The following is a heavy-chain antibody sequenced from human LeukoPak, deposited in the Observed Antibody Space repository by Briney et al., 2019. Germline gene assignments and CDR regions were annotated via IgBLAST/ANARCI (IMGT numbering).Heavy chain of an antibody. J-gene: IGHJ6*02. D-gene: IGHD2-2*01. CDR3: AKVTTYCSSTSCLYYYYYYGMDV. CDR1: GFTFSRYG. Sequence: GGSLRLSCAASGFTFSRYGMHWVRQAPGKGLEWVAVISYDGSNKYYADSVKGRFTISRDNSKNTLYLQMNSLRVEDTAVYYCAKVTTYCSSTSCLYYYYYYGMDVWGQGTTVTVSS. CDR2: ISYDGSNK. V-gene: IGHV3-30*18.